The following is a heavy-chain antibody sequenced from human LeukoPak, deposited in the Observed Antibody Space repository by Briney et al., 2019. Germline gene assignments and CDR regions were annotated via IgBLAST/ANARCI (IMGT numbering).Heavy chain of an antibody. CDR3: ARALPRSLFAFDI. V-gene: IGHV3-53*01. CDR1: GFTVSSND. J-gene: IGHJ3*02. D-gene: IGHD2-21*01. CDR2: IYSGGST. Sequence: GGSLRLSCAASGFTVSSNDMSWVRQAPGKGLEWVSVIYSGGSTYYADSVKGRFTISRDNSKNALYLQMNSLRAEDTAVYCCARALPRSLFAFDIWGQGTMVTVSS.